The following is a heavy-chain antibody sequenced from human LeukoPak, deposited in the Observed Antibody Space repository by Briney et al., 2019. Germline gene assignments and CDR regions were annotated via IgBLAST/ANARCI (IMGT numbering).Heavy chain of an antibody. J-gene: IGHJ3*02. V-gene: IGHV3-7*03. CDR1: GFTFSSYW. CDR2: IKQDGSEK. CDR3: AKAPPRSSRAFDI. Sequence: GGSLRLSCAASGFTFSSYWMSWVRQAPGKGLEWVANIKQDGSEKYYVDSVKGRFTISRDNAKNSLYLQMNSLRTEDTALYYCAKAPPRSSRAFDIWGQGTMVTVSS.